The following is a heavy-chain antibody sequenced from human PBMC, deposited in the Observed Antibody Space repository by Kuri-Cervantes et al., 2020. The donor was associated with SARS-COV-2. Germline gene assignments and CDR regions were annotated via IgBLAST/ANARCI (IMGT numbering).Heavy chain of an antibody. CDR2: ISSGSSYI. V-gene: IGHV3-21*01. CDR1: GFTFSSYT. Sequence: GGSLRLSCAASGFTFSSYTMNWVRQAPGKGLEWVSSISSGSSYIYYADSVKGRFTISRDNAKNSLYLQMNSLRAEDTAVYYCATLFDSSGFMFDYWGQGTLVTVSS. D-gene: IGHD3-22*01. CDR3: ATLFDSSGFMFDY. J-gene: IGHJ4*02.